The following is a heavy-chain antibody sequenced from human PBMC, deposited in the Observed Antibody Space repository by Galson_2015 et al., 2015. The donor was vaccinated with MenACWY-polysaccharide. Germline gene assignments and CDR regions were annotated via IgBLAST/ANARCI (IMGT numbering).Heavy chain of an antibody. Sequence: SLRLSCAVSGFTFKNYWMSWVRQAPGKGLEWVANIKKDGSEKYCVDSVKGRFTISRDNGRSSLYLQMNGLRVEDTAVYYCARGHYGTDVWGQGTTVTVS. CDR3: ARGHYGTDV. CDR1: GFTFKNYW. J-gene: IGHJ6*02. V-gene: IGHV3-7*01. CDR2: IKKDGSEK.